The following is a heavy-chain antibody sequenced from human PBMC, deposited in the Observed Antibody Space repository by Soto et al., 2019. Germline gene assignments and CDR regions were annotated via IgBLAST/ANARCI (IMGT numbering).Heavy chain of an antibody. CDR2: INHSGST. CDR3: ARGRSGASWVYYYYGMDV. CDR1: GGSFRCYY. V-gene: IGHV4-34*01. Sequence: SSETQSLTCAVDGGSFRCYYWSWIRQPTGKGLEWIGEINHSGSTNYNPSLKSRVTISVDTSKNQFSLKLSSVTAADTAVYYCARGRSGASWVYYYYGMDVWGQGTTVTVSS. D-gene: IGHD2-2*01. J-gene: IGHJ6*02.